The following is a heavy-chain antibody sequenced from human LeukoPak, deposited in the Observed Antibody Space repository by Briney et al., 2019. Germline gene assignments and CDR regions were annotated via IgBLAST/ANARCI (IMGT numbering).Heavy chain of an antibody. CDR3: ARDRPGDV. CDR2: ISSNGDST. CDR1: GFTFGSYE. Sequence: GGSLRLSCAASGFTFGSYEMHWVRQAPGKGLEYVSAISSNGDSTYYANFVKGRFIISRDNSKNTLYLQMGSLRPEDMAVYYCARDRPGDVWGEGTTVTVSS. J-gene: IGHJ6*04. V-gene: IGHV3-64*01.